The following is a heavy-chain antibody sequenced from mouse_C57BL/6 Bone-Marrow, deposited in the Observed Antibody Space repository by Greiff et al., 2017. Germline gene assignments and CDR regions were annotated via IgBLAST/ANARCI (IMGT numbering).Heavy chain of an antibody. CDR1: GFTFSDYY. J-gene: IGHJ2*01. D-gene: IGHD2-3*01. V-gene: IGHV5-12*01. CDR3: ARHFDGYFYFDY. Sequence: EVKLVESGGGLVQPGGSLTLSCAASGFTFSDYYMYWVRQTPEKRLAWVAYISNGGGSTYYPDTVKGRFTISRDNAKNTLYLQMSRLKSEDTAMYYCARHFDGYFYFDYWGQGTTLTVSS. CDR2: ISNGGGST.